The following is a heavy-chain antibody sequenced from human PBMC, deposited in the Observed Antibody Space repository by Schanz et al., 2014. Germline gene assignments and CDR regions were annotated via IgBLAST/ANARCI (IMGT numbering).Heavy chain of an antibody. J-gene: IGHJ4*02. Sequence: VQLVESGGDLVQPGGSLRLSCSASGFTFSTFAMHWVRQAPGKGLEYISAISNNGDSTYYADSVKGRFTISRDNSKNTLDLEVNSLRPEDTALYYCARDNSHWLVDYWGQGTLVTVSS. CDR3: ARDNSHWLVDY. CDR1: GFTFSTFA. CDR2: ISNNGDST. D-gene: IGHD6-19*01. V-gene: IGHV3-64*04.